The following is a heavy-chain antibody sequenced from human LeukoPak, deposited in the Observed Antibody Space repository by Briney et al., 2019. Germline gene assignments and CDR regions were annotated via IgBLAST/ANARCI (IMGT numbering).Heavy chain of an antibody. CDR1: GFTVSSNY. Sequence: GGSLRLSCAATGFTVSSNYMSWVRQAPGKGLEWVSVIYVGGSTYYADSVKGRFTISRDSSKNTLSLQMNSLRAEDTAVYYCARGDGYNYFGYWGQGTLVTVSS. V-gene: IGHV3-53*01. CDR2: IYVGGST. D-gene: IGHD5-24*01. CDR3: ARGDGYNYFGY. J-gene: IGHJ4*02.